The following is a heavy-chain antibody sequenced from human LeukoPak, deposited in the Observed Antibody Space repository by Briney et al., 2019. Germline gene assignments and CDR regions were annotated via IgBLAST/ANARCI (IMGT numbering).Heavy chain of an antibody. D-gene: IGHD5-18*01. CDR3: ARRGYSYGPGGYYYYMDV. CDR1: GFTFSGSA. CDR2: IYPGDSDT. V-gene: IGHV5-51*01. J-gene: IGHJ6*03. Sequence: GGSLRLSCAASGFTFSGSAMHWVRQASGKGLEWMGIIYPGDSDTRYSPSFQGQVTISADKSISTAYLQWSSLKASDTAMYYCARRGYSYGPGGYYYYMDVWGKGTTVTVSS.